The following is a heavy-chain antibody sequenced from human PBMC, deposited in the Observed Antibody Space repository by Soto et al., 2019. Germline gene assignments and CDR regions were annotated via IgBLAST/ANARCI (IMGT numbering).Heavy chain of an antibody. D-gene: IGHD2-2*01. CDR3: ARACGSSSCPYYFDC. Sequence: EVQLVESGGGLVQPGGSLRLSCAASGFTFSTYWMSWVRQAPGTGLEWVATIRQDGSEKHCVDSVKGRFTISRDNAKNSLSLQRSSLRAEDTAVYYCARACGSSSCPYYFDCWGQGTLVTVSS. V-gene: IGHV3-7*01. CDR1: GFTFSTYW. CDR2: IRQDGSEK. J-gene: IGHJ4*02.